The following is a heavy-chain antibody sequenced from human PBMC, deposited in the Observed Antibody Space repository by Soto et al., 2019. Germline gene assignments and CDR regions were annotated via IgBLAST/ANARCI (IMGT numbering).Heavy chain of an antibody. V-gene: IGHV4-59*11. Sequence: QVQLQESGPGLVKPSETLSLTCTVSGVSISSHYWTWIRQPPGKGLEWIGYISDTGSTNFNPSLKSRVTISRDTSKHNFSLKLSSVTAADTAVYYCERGPGYRTIFDYWGQGTLVTVSS. D-gene: IGHD5-18*01. J-gene: IGHJ4*02. CDR2: ISDTGST. CDR1: GVSISSHY. CDR3: ERGPGYRTIFDY.